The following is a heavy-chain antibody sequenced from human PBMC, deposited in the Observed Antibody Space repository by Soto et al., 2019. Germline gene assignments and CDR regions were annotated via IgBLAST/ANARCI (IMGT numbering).Heavy chain of an antibody. D-gene: IGHD7-27*01. J-gene: IGHJ5*01. CDR3: ARGRYCLTGRCFPNWFDS. CDR1: GDSISNLDYF. Sequence: SETLSLTCSVSGDSISNLDYFWAWIRQPPGQALEYIGYIYKSATTYYNPSFESRVAISADTSKSQFSLNVTSVTAADTAVYFCARGRYCLTGRCFPNWFDSWGQGALVTVSS. CDR2: IYKSATT. V-gene: IGHV4-30-4*01.